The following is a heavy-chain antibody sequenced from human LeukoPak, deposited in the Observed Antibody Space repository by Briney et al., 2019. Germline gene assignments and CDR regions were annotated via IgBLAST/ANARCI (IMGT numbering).Heavy chain of an antibody. Sequence: PGGSLRLSCAASGFTFSNAWMCWVRQAPGKGLEWVGRIKSKTDGGTTDYAAPVKGRFTISRDDSKNTLYLQMNSLKTEDTAVYYCTTDRPITMIVVVTSFDYWGQGTLVTVSS. CDR1: GFTFSNAW. CDR2: IKSKTDGGTT. CDR3: TTDRPITMIVVVTSFDY. V-gene: IGHV3-15*01. J-gene: IGHJ4*02. D-gene: IGHD3-22*01.